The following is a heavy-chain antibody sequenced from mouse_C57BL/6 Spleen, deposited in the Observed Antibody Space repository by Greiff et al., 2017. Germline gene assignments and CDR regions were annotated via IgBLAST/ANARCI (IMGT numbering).Heavy chain of an antibody. Sequence: EVKLEESGGGLVKPGGSLKLSCAASGFTFSSYAMSWVRQTPEKRLEWVATISDGGSYTYYPDNVKGRFTISRDNAKNNLYLQMSHLKSEDTAMYYCARFMEYYYAMDYWGQGTSVTVSS. V-gene: IGHV5-4*03. CDR3: ARFMEYYYAMDY. CDR2: ISDGGSYT. D-gene: IGHD1-1*01. J-gene: IGHJ4*01. CDR1: GFTFSSYA.